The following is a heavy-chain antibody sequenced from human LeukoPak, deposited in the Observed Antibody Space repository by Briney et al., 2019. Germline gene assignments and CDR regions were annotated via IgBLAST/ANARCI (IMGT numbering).Heavy chain of an antibody. D-gene: IGHD3-10*01. CDR1: GFTFSSYA. CDR3: ARDDLNVLLWFGAPSR. V-gene: IGHV3-30*04. Sequence: EPGGSLRLSCAASGFTFSSYAMHWVRQAPGKGLEWVAVISYDGSNKYYADSVKGRFTISRDNSKNTLYLQMNSLRAEDTAVYYCARDDLNVLLWFGAPSRWGQGTLVTVSS. CDR2: ISYDGSNK. J-gene: IGHJ4*02.